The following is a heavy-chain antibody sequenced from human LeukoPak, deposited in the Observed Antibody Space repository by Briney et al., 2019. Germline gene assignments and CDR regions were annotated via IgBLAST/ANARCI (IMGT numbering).Heavy chain of an antibody. CDR3: AKFADDYYGSGSYYFFDY. V-gene: IGHV3-33*06. J-gene: IGHJ4*02. CDR1: GFTFSSYG. D-gene: IGHD3-10*01. CDR2: IWYDGSNK. Sequence: GGSLRLSCAASGFTFSSYGMHWVRQAPGKGLEWVAVIWYDGSNKYYADPVKGRFTISRDNSKNTLYLQMNSPRAEDTAVYYCAKFADDYYGSGSYYFFDYWGREPWSPSPQ.